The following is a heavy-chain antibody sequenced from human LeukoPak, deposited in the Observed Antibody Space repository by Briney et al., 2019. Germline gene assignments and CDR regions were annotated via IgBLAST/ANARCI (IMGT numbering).Heavy chain of an antibody. CDR1: GVTFSSYA. CDR2: ISYDGSNK. Sequence: PGGSLRLSCAASGVTFSSYAMHWVRQAPGKGLEWVAVISYDGSNKYYADSVKGRFTISRDNSKNTLYLQMNSLRAEDTAVYYCARDETIPAAGTFDYWGQGTLVTVSS. CDR3: ARDETIPAAGTFDY. D-gene: IGHD6-13*01. V-gene: IGHV3-30-3*01. J-gene: IGHJ4*02.